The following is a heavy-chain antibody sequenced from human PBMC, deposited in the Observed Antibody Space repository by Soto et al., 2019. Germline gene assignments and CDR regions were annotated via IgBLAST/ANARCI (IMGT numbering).Heavy chain of an antibody. J-gene: IGHJ4*02. V-gene: IGHV3-23*01. CDR2: ISASGGST. CDR1: GFTFDSFA. CDR3: ARGAVMPDS. Sequence: GGSLRLSCAASGFTFDSFAMTWVRQAPGKGLEWVSAISASGGSTFYADSVKGRFTISRDGSKNTLYLQMNSLRAEDTAVYYCARGAVMPDSWGQGXLVTVSS. D-gene: IGHD3-16*01.